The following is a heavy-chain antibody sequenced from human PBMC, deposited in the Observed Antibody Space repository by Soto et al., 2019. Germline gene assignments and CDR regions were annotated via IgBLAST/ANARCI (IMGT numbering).Heavy chain of an antibody. V-gene: IGHV1-69*01. CDR1: GVTLSDYP. J-gene: IGHJ5*02. CDR2: LLPLFGTT. CDR3: ARGYCGHATCNNWILDWLDT. Sequence: QVQLVQSGAEVKKPGSSVKVSCKASGVTLSDYPINWVRQAPGQGLEWMGGLLPLFGTTIYAQKFQGRLTITADESTNTAYMELSDRRPEDTAIFYWARGYCGHATCNNWILDWLDTWGQGTLVTVSS. D-gene: IGHD2-21*01.